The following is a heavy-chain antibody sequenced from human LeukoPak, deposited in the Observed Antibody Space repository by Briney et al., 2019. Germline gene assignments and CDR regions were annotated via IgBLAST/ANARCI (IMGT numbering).Heavy chain of an antibody. CDR1: GFTFSSYE. J-gene: IGHJ4*02. CDR3: ARHFCSTTSCSN. Sequence: GGSLRLSCAASGFTFSSYEMNWVRQAPGKGLEWVSYISSSSSPIYYADSVKGRFTISRDNAKNSLYLQMNSLRTEDTAVYYCARHFCSTTSCSNWGQGTLVTVSS. CDR2: ISSSSSPI. V-gene: IGHV3-48*01. D-gene: IGHD2-2*01.